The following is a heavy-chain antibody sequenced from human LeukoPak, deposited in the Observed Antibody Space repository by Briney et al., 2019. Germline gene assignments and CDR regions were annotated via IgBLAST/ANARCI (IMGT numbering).Heavy chain of an antibody. CDR1: GYSFTSYW. V-gene: IGHV5-10-1*01. Sequence: GESLKISCKGSGYSFTSYWISWVLQMPGKGLEWMGRIDPSDSYTNYSPSFQGHVTISADKSISTAYLQWSSLKASDTAMYYCAISSIAARPPLDWGQGTLVTVSS. CDR3: AISSIAARPPLD. D-gene: IGHD6-6*01. J-gene: IGHJ4*02. CDR2: IDPSDSYT.